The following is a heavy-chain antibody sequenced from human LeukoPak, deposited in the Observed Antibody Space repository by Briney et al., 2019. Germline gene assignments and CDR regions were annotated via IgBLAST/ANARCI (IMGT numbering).Heavy chain of an antibody. Sequence: PGGSLRLSYAASGFTFSRYSMNWVRQAPGKGLEWVSSVSSSGSYIYYADSVKGRFTISRDNSKNTLYLQMNSLRAEDTAVYYCASLTRGGTDADYWGQGTLVTVSS. V-gene: IGHV3-21*01. D-gene: IGHD3-16*01. CDR1: GFTFSRYS. CDR2: VSSSGSYI. CDR3: ASLTRGGTDADY. J-gene: IGHJ4*02.